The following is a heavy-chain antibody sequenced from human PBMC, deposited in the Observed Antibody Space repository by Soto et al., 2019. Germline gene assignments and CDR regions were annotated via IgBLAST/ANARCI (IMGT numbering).Heavy chain of an antibody. CDR3: AKVSRKGSAIDFDY. CDR1: GYTFSNYD. CDR2: VNPNNGGT. D-gene: IGHD3-10*01. Sequence: QVQLVQSGAELKKPGASVKVSCKASGYTFSNYDMNWVRQATGQGPEWIGWVNPNNGGTGYAQKFQGRVTLTTDIPSTTAYMELTSRRSEDTAIYYCAKVSRKGSAIDFDYWGQGTLITVSS. V-gene: IGHV1-8*01. J-gene: IGHJ4*02.